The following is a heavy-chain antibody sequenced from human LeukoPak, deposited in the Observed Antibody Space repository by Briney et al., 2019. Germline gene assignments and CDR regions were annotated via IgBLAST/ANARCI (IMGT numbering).Heavy chain of an antibody. J-gene: IGHJ6*03. V-gene: IGHV4-59*08. CDR3: ARNYGKPPYYYYYMDV. D-gene: IGHD4-17*01. Sequence: SETLSLTCTVSGGSISSYYWSWIRQPPGRGLEWIGYIYYSGSTNYNPSLKSRVTISVDTSKNQFSLKLSSVTAADTAVYYCARNYGKPPYYYYYMDVWGKGTTVTVSS. CDR1: GGSISSYY. CDR2: IYYSGST.